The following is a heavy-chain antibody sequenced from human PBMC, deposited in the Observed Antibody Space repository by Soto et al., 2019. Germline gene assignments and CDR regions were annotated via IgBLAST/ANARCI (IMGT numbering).Heavy chain of an antibody. CDR3: ARTYCSGRGRHLFDS. CDR2: INYSGHP. J-gene: IGHJ4*02. CDR1: AGSFPSGDNC. Sequence: TLFLTCTVSAGSFPSGDNCWRWIGQHTGKGLQWIGYINYSGHPYYNPSHRRRLTISGDTSKNHYSLRMSAVAAADTAVYYCARTYCSGRGRHLFDSWAQGPLVT. D-gene: IGHD2-15*01. V-gene: IGHV4-30-4*01.